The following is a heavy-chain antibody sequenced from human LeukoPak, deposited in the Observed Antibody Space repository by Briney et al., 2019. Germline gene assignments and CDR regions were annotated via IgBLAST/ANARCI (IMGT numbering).Heavy chain of an antibody. D-gene: IGHD3-3*01. J-gene: IGHJ4*02. Sequence: SETLSLTGSVSGGSISSGDYFWTWIRQPPGKGLEYIGYIYYSGTTYYHPSLKSRITMSVDMSANQFSLRLTSVSAADTAVYYCTRAYWIGFHFDSWGQGILVSVSS. V-gene: IGHV4-30-4*01. CDR3: TRAYWIGFHFDS. CDR1: GGSISSGDYF. CDR2: IYYSGTT.